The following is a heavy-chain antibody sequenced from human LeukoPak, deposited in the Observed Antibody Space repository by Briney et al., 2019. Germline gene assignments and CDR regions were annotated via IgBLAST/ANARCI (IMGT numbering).Heavy chain of an antibody. V-gene: IGHV3-66*01. CDR3: AKDPRTTVTTGWFDP. Sequence: GGSLRLSCAASEFTVSNNYMKWVRQAPGKGLEWVSFIYTGGNTYYTDSVKVRFTISRDNSKNTLYLQMNSLRAEDTAVYYCAKDPRTTVTTGWFDPWGQGTLVTVSS. J-gene: IGHJ5*02. D-gene: IGHD4-17*01. CDR1: EFTVSNNY. CDR2: IYTGGNT.